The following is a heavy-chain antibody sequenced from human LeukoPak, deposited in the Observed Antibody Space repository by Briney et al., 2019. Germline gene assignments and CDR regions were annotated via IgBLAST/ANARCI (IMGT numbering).Heavy chain of an antibody. CDR2: INQDGGAK. Sequence: GGSLRLSCVASGFTFSSYWMTWVRQQPGKGLEWVANINQDGGAKYYLDPVKGRFTISRDNANNSLYLQMNSLRVDDTAVYYCATIDSSSPRDWGQGTLVTVSS. CDR1: GFTFSSYW. CDR3: ATIDSSSPRD. D-gene: IGHD6-13*01. V-gene: IGHV3-7*03. J-gene: IGHJ4*02.